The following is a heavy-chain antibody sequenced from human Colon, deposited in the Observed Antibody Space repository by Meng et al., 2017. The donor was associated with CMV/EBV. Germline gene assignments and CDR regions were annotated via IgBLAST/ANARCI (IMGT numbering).Heavy chain of an antibody. J-gene: IGHJ4*02. Sequence: SETLSSTCTVLGGSISSGDYYWSWIRQPPGKGLEWIGYIFYSGSTYYNPSLKSRVTISVDTSKNQFSLKLSSVTAADTAVYYCARGLDRVGGWSGYADYWGQGTLVTVSS. V-gene: IGHV4-30-4*08. D-gene: IGHD3-3*01. CDR3: ARGLDRVGGWSGYADY. CDR2: IFYSGST. CDR1: GGSISSGDYY.